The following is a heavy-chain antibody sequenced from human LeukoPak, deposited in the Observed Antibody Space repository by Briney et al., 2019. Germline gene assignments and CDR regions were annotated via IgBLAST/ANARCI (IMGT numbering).Heavy chain of an antibody. CDR2: IYYSGST. J-gene: IGHJ4*02. Sequence: SETLSLTRIVSGGSISSSSYYWGWIRQPPGKGLEWIGSIYYSGSTYYNPSLKSRVTISVDTSKNQFSLRLSSVTPADTAVYYCARRLTSAYYYDSSGYFTNWGQGTLVTVSS. V-gene: IGHV4-39*01. CDR1: GGSISSSSYY. D-gene: IGHD3-22*01. CDR3: ARRLTSAYYYDSSGYFTN.